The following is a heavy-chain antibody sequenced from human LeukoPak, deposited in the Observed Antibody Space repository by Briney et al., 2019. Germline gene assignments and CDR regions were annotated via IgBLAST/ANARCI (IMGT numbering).Heavy chain of an antibody. J-gene: IGHJ3*02. Sequence: GASVKVSCKASGYTFTSYYMHWVRQAPGQGLEWMGIINPSGGSTSYAQKFQGRVTMTRDTSTSTVYMELSSLRSEDTAVYYCARDDQDYYGSGDDAFDIWGQGTMVTVSS. D-gene: IGHD3-10*01. CDR3: ARDDQDYYGSGDDAFDI. V-gene: IGHV1-46*01. CDR2: INPSGGST. CDR1: GYTFTSYY.